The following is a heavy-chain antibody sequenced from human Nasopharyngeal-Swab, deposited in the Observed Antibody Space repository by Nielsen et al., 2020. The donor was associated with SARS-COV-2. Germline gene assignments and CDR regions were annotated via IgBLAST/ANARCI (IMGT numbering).Heavy chain of an antibody. Sequence: GESLKISCAASGFTFSSYAMSWVRQAPGKGLEWVSAISGSGGSTYYADSVKGRFTISRDNSKNTLYLQMNSLRAEDTAVYYCAKDLLRFLEWSPMDVWAKGPRSPSP. CDR2: ISGSGGST. J-gene: IGHJ6*02. CDR1: GFTFSSYA. V-gene: IGHV3-23*01. CDR3: AKDLLRFLEWSPMDV. D-gene: IGHD3-3*01.